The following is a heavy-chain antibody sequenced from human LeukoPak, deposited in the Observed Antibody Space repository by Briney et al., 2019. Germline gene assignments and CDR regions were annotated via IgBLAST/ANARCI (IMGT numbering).Heavy chain of an antibody. CDR1: GYTFTTYG. CDR3: ARHFYYDGSGPYLVN. D-gene: IGHD3-22*01. Sequence: ASVKVSCKTSGYTFTTYGITWVRQAPGQGLEWVGRISSDDGNTKYAQKLQGRVTITTDTSTNTAYMEVRSLKSDDTAVYYCARHFYYDGSGPYLVNWGQGTLVTASS. J-gene: IGHJ4*02. V-gene: IGHV1-18*01. CDR2: ISSDDGNT.